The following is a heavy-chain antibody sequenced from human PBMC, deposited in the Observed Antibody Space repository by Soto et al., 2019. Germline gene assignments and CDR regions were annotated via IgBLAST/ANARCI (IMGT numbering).Heavy chain of an antibody. Sequence: GGSLRLSCAASGFTFSSYAMSWVRRAPGKGLEWVSGISGGGGNTYYADSVRGRFTISRDNSKNTLYLQINSLRAEDTAVYYCAPIPRVAAPGTFDFWGQGTLVTFSS. CDR2: ISGGGGNT. CDR3: APIPRVAAPGTFDF. CDR1: GFTFSSYA. V-gene: IGHV3-23*01. J-gene: IGHJ4*02. D-gene: IGHD6-13*01.